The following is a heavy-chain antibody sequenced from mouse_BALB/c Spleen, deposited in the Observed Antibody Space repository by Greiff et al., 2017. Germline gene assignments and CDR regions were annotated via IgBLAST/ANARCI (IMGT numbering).Heavy chain of an antibody. Sequence: EVKLMESGGDLVKPGGSLKLSCAASGFTFSSYGMSWVRQTPDKRLEWVATISSGGSYTYYPDSVKGRFTISRDNAKNTLYLQMSSLKSEDTAMYYCARQVPWFAYWGQGTLVTVSA. CDR3: ARQVPWFAY. J-gene: IGHJ3*01. V-gene: IGHV5-6*01. CDR2: ISSGGSYT. CDR1: GFTFSSYG.